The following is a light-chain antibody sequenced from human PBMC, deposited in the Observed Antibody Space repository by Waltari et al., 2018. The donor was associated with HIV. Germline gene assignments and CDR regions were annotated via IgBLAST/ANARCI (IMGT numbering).Light chain of an antibody. CDR1: SSNIGSNT. CDR2: SNN. J-gene: IGLJ2*01. Sequence: QSVLTQPPSASGTPGQRVTISCSGSSSNIGSNTVNWYQQFPGTAPKLLIYSNNQRPSGVPDRFSVSKSGTSASLAISGLQSEDEADYYCAAWDDGLVGRVFGGGTKLTVL. V-gene: IGLV1-44*01. CDR3: AAWDDGLVGRV.